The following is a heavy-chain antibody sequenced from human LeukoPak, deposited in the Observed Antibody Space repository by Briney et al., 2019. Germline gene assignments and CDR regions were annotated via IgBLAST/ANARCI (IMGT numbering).Heavy chain of an antibody. CDR1: GGSISSSSYY. CDR3: ARDVGYCSGGSCYSDNWFDP. CDR2: IYYSGST. J-gene: IGHJ5*02. D-gene: IGHD2-15*01. V-gene: IGHV4-39*07. Sequence: SETLSLTCTVSGGSISSSSYYWGWIRQPPGKGLEWIGSIYYSGSTYYNPSLKSRVTISVDTSKNQFSLKLSPVTAADTAVYYCARDVGYCSGGSCYSDNWFDPWGQGTLVTVSS.